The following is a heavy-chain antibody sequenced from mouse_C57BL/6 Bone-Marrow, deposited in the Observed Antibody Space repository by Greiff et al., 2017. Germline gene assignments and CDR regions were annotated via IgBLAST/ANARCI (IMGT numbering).Heavy chain of an antibody. V-gene: IGHV1-4*01. CDR2: INPSSGYT. CDR1: GYTFTSYT. CDR3: ARSGYYNIFDD. D-gene: IGHD3-1*01. Sequence: QVQLQQSGAELARPGASVKMSCKASGYTFTSYTMHWVKQRPGQGLEWIGYINPSSGYTKYNQKFKDKATLTADKSSSTAYMQLSSLTSEDSAVYYCARSGYYNIFDDWGQGTTLTVSS. J-gene: IGHJ2*01.